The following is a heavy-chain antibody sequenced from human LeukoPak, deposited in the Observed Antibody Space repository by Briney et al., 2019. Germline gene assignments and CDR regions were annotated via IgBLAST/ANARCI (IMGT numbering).Heavy chain of an antibody. D-gene: IGHD1-1*01. CDR3: ARDLCNDGDAVFDY. V-gene: IGHV3-7*01. J-gene: IGHJ4*02. CDR1: GFTFSSYW. Sequence: GGSLRLSCAASGFTFSSYWMSWVRQAPGKGLEWVANIKQDGSEKYSVDSVKGRFTISRDNAKNSLYLQMNSLRAAATAVYYCARDLCNDGDAVFDYWGQGTLVTVSS. CDR2: IKQDGSEK.